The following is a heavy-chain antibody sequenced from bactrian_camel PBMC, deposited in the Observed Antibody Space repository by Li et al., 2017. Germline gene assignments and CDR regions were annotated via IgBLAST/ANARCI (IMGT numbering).Heavy chain of an antibody. D-gene: IGHD5*01. J-gene: IGHJ4*01. CDR1: GYTYSSNC. CDR3: ALDPTHMGWHGGPRF. CDR2: IERDGST. V-gene: IGHV3S53*01. Sequence: HVQLVESGGGSVQPGGSLRLSCDASGYTYSSNCMGWFRQAPGKEREGVAAIERDGSTTYAESVKGRFTISKDNTENTLYLQMNSLKPEDTAMYYCALDPTHMGWHGGPRFWGRGTQVTVS.